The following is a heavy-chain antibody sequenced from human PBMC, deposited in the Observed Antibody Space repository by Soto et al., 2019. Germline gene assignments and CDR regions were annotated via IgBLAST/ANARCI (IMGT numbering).Heavy chain of an antibody. J-gene: IGHJ4*02. Sequence: PVGSLRLSCAASGFTFSSYWMHWVRQAPGKGLVWVSRINSDGSSTSYADSVKGRFTISRDNAKNTLYLQMNSLRAEDTAVYYCARDPVTLYYFDYWGQGTLVTVSS. CDR3: ARDPVTLYYFDY. CDR2: INSDGSST. D-gene: IGHD4-4*01. V-gene: IGHV3-74*01. CDR1: GFTFSSYW.